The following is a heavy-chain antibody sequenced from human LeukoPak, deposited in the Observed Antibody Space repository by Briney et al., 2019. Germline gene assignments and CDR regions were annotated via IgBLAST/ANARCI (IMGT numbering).Heavy chain of an antibody. CDR3: ARMVQMATNGGYHFDY. D-gene: IGHD5-24*01. Sequence: PSGTLSLTCAVSGGSISSSNWWTWVRPPPGKGLQWIGEIYHSGNTNYNPSLKSRVTISVDKSKNQFSLKVSSVTAADTAVYYCARMVQMATNGGYHFDYWGQGTLVTVSS. CDR2: IYHSGNT. CDR1: GGSISSSNW. V-gene: IGHV4-4*02. J-gene: IGHJ4*02.